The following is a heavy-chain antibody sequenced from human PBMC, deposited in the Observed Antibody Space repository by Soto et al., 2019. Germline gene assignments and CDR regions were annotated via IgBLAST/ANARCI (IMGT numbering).Heavy chain of an antibody. CDR1: GFTFSSYA. D-gene: IGHD3-9*01. CDR3: ATTPPLRYFDWLGAFDI. J-gene: IGHJ3*02. V-gene: IGHV3-23*01. Sequence: GGSLRLSCAASGFTFSSYAMSWVRQAPGKGLEWVSAISGSGSNKYYADSVKGRFTISRDNSKNTLYLQMNSLRAEDTAVYYCATTPPLRYFDWLGAFDIWGQGTMVTVSS. CDR2: ISGSGSNK.